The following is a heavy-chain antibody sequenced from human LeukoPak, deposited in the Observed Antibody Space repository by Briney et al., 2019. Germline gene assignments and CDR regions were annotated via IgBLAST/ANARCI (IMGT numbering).Heavy chain of an antibody. J-gene: IGHJ5*02. V-gene: IGHV3-30-3*01. Sequence: PGGSLRLSCAASGFTVSSNYMSWVRQAPGKGLEWVAVISYDGSNKYYADSVKGRFTISRDNSKNTLYLQMNSLRAEDTAVYYCARAQGGKNWFDPWGQGTLVTVSS. CDR2: ISYDGSNK. CDR3: ARAQGGKNWFDP. D-gene: IGHD3-16*01. CDR1: GFTVSSNY.